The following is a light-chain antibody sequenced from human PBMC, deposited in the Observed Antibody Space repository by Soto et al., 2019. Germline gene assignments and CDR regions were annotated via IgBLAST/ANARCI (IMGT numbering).Light chain of an antibody. CDR1: SSNIGNNY. V-gene: IGLV1-51*01. Sequence: QSVLTQPPSVSAAPGQKVTISCSGSSSNIGNNYVSWYQQLPGTAPKLLICDNNKRPSGIPDRFSGSKSGTSATLGITGLQTGDEADYYYGTWDSSLSAPVFGGGTKLTVL. CDR3: GTWDSSLSAPV. CDR2: DNN. J-gene: IGLJ2*01.